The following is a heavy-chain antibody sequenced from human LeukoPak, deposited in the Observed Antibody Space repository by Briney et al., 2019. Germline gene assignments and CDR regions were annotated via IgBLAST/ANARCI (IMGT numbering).Heavy chain of an antibody. J-gene: IGHJ4*02. CDR3: ARHVAGLFDY. V-gene: IGHV4-39*01. CDR2: IYYSGST. CDR1: SGSISSSSYY. Sequence: SETLSLTCTVSSGSISSSSYYWGWIRQPPGKGLEWIGSIYYSGSTYYNPSLKSRVTISVDTSKNQFSLKLSSVTAADTAVYYCARHVAGLFDYWGQGTLVTVSS. D-gene: IGHD2-15*01.